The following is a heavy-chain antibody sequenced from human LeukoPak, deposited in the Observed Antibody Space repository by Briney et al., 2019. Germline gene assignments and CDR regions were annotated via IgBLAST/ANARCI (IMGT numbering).Heavy chain of an antibody. CDR2: ISYDGSNK. D-gene: IGHD3-10*01. Sequence: GGFLRLSCAASGFTFSSYGMHWVRQAPGKGLEWVAVISYDGSNKYYADSVKGRFTISRDNSKNTLYLQMNSLRAEDTAVYYCAKEGYYGSGSYSNWFDPWGQGTLVTVSS. J-gene: IGHJ5*02. CDR3: AKEGYYGSGSYSNWFDP. V-gene: IGHV3-30*18. CDR1: GFTFSSYG.